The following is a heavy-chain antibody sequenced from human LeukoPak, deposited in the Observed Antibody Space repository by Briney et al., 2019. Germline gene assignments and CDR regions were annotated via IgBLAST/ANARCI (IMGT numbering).Heavy chain of an antibody. V-gene: IGHV4-59*01. CDR1: GGSISSYY. CDR2: IYYSGST. CDR3: ARDMGDYYDSGGYYWFDP. J-gene: IGHJ5*02. Sequence: SETLSLTCTVSGGSISSYYWSWIRQPPGKGLEWIGYIYYSGSTNYNPSLKSRVTISVDTSKNQFSLKLSSVTAADTAVYYCARDMGDYYDSGGYYWFDPWGQGTLVTVSS. D-gene: IGHD3-22*01.